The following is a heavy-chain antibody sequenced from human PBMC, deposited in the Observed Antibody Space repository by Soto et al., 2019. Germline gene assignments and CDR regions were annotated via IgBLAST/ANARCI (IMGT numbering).Heavy chain of an antibody. V-gene: IGHV4-31*03. D-gene: IGHD2-2*01. Sequence: SETLSLTCTVSGGSISSGGYYWSWIRQHPGKGLEWIGYIYYSGSTYYNPSLKSRVTISVDTSKNQFSLKLSSVTAADTAVYYCASSRGYCSSTSCPREGWFDPWGQGTLVTVSS. J-gene: IGHJ5*02. CDR3: ASSRGYCSSTSCPREGWFDP. CDR1: GGSISSGGYY. CDR2: IYYSGST.